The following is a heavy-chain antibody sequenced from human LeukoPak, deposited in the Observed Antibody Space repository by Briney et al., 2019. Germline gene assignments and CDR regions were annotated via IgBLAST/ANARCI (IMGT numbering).Heavy chain of an antibody. CDR1: GFTFSKYA. Sequence: PGGSLRLSCAASGFTFSKYAMHWVRQAPGQRLEWMGWINAGNGNTKYSQKFQGRVTITRDTSASTAYMELSSLRSEDTAVYYCARLAVADRGYYFDYWGQGTLVTVSS. CDR3: ARLAVADRGYYFDY. D-gene: IGHD6-19*01. J-gene: IGHJ4*02. V-gene: IGHV1-3*01. CDR2: INAGNGNT.